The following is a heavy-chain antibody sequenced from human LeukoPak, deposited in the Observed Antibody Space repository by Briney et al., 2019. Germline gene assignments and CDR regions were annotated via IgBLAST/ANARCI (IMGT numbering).Heavy chain of an antibody. J-gene: IGHJ6*02. CDR2: FDYNSGRI. D-gene: IGHD1-14*01. Sequence: SGGSLRLSCAVSGFTFVNYAIHWVRQAPGKGLEWVSGFDYNSGRIDYADSVKGRFTISRDNAKNSLYLQMNSLRVEDTALYYCTKDVTPGGADVWGQGTTVTVSS. CDR3: TKDVTPGGADV. CDR1: GFTFVNYA. V-gene: IGHV3-9*01.